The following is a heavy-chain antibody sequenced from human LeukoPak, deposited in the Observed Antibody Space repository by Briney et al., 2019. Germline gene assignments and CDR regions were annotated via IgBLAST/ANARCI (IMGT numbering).Heavy chain of an antibody. CDR3: ARVAAAGILIDY. CDR1: GSSISSGGYY. J-gene: IGHJ4*02. V-gene: IGHV4-31*03. Sequence: SETLSLTCTVSGSSISSGGYYWSWIRQHPGKGLEWIGYIYYSGSTYYNPSLKSRVTISVDTSKNQFSLKLSSVTAADTAVYYCARVAAAGILIDYWGQGTLVTVS. CDR2: IYYSGST. D-gene: IGHD6-13*01.